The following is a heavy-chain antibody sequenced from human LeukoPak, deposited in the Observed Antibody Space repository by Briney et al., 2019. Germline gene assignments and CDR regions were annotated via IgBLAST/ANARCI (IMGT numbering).Heavy chain of an antibody. J-gene: IGHJ4*02. CDR1: GFTFNNYA. D-gene: IGHD4-17*01. V-gene: IGHV3-23*01. CDR2: ISGGGETT. CDR3: ARVYADYVGYFLFDY. Sequence: GGSLRLSCAASGFTFNNYAMNWVRQAPGKGLEWVSSISGGGETTYYADSAKGRFTISRDNSQNTLYLQMNSLRAEDTAVYYCARVYADYVGYFLFDYWGQGTLVTVSS.